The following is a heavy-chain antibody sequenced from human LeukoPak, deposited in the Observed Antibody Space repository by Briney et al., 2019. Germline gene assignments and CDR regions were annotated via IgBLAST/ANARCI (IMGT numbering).Heavy chain of an antibody. CDR2: ISHDGTT. CDR1: GGSIDITNY. Sequence: SETLSLTCGVSGGSIDITNYWSWVRQAPGKGLEWIGEISHDGTTSYNPSLRSRVAMSLDRANNQFSLSLTSVTAADTAVYYCTREDRPFCPFAYWGQGVLVTVSS. D-gene: IGHD3-22*01. CDR3: TREDRPFCPFAY. J-gene: IGHJ4*02. V-gene: IGHV4-4*02.